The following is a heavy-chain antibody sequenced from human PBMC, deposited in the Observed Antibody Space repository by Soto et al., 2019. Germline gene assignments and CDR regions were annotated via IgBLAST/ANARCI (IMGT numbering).Heavy chain of an antibody. J-gene: IGHJ4*02. CDR2: IYYSGST. V-gene: IGHV4-61*01. D-gene: IGHD2-21*02. CDR3: ARDYWGGDPYYFDY. Sequence: SETLSLTCTVSGGSVSSGSYYWSWIRQPPGKGLEWIGYIYYSGSTNYNPSLKSRVTISVDTSKNQFSLKLSSVTAADTAVYYCARDYWGGDPYYFDYWGQGTLVAVSS. CDR1: GGSVSSGSYY.